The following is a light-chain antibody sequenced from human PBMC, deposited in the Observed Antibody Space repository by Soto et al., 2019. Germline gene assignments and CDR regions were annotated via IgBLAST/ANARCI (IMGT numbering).Light chain of an antibody. CDR1: WSLKNSY. Sequence: EFLLTQSPGSVSLSRGGRSARSWSARWSLKNSYLAWYQQKPGQAPRLLIYAASTRAADVPERFSGSGSGTDFTLTISSLEPGDSAVYYCQCQQWNSSSGTFGQGTKVDI. CDR3: QCQQWNSSSGT. J-gene: IGKJ1*01. V-gene: IGKV3-20*01. CDR2: AAS.